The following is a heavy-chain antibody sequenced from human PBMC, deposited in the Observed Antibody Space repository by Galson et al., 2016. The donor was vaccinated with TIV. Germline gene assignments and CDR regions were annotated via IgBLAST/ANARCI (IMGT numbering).Heavy chain of an antibody. CDR3: AKDRNTAMDTYHQYCGMDG. Sequence: SVKVSCKASGDTFLSYPFNWVRQAPGQGLEWMGGFIPLFGTPNYAQKFQGRVTITADESTSTVHMELSSLRSEDTAVYSCAKDRNTAMDTYHQYCGMDGWGQGTTVTVSS. V-gene: IGHV1-69*13. J-gene: IGHJ6*02. CDR2: FIPLFGTP. CDR1: GDTFLSYP. D-gene: IGHD5-18*01.